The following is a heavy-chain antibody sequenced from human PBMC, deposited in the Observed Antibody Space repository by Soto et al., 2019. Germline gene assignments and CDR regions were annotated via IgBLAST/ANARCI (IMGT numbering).Heavy chain of an antibody. D-gene: IGHD2-21*01. V-gene: IGHV3-23*01. CDR3: AKAYGASHSPFDC. CDR1: GFTFRGYA. Sequence: EEQLLEPGGGLAQPGGSLRLSCAASGFTFRGYAMSWVRQAPGKGPEWVSGISGSGDSTYHAKSVKGRFIISRDNSKNTLYLEINSLRAEDTAVYYCAKAYGASHSPFDCWGQGTLVAVSS. J-gene: IGHJ4*02. CDR2: ISGSGDST.